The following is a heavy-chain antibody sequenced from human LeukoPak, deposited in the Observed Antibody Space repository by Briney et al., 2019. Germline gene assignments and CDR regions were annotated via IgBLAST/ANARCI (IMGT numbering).Heavy chain of an antibody. Sequence: SETLSLTCAVYGGSFSGYYWSWIRQPPGKGLEWIGEINHSGSTNYNPSLKSRVTISVDTSKNQFSLKLSSVTAADTAVYCCARLWAFSYYYMDVWGKGTTVTVSS. D-gene: IGHD5-18*01. CDR2: INHSGST. CDR3: ARLWAFSYYYMDV. J-gene: IGHJ6*03. CDR1: GGSFSGYY. V-gene: IGHV4-34*01.